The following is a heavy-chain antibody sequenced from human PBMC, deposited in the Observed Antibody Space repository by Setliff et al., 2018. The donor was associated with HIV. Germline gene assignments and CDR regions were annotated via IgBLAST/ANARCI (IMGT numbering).Heavy chain of an antibody. J-gene: IGHJ4*02. D-gene: IGHD3-10*01. CDR3: ALMLWGVPY. CDR1: GFTFRNAW. V-gene: IGHV3-15*06. Sequence: GGSLRLSCAASGFTFRNAWMSWVRQAPGKGLEWVGRIKSKSDGGAVHYAAPVKGRFTISRDDSQDILYLEMNSLSTEDTAVYYCALMLWGVPYWGRGTLVTVSS. CDR2: IKSKSDGGAV.